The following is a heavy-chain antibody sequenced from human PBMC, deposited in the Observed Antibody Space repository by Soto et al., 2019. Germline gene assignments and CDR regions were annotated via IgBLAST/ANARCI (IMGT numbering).Heavy chain of an antibody. CDR2: MSGSVTTT. CDR1: GFTSTHYG. D-gene: IGHD2-8*01. CDR3: AIALVAGVPDAFDI. J-gene: IGHJ3*02. Sequence: PGGALRLSWAASGFTSTHYGMHWVLEAPGKGLEWVSAMSGSVTTTFYVEPVKGRFIISRDNSKTTLYLQINSLRAECTAVYYFAIALVAGVPDAFDIWGQGTLVTVSS. V-gene: IGHV3-23*01.